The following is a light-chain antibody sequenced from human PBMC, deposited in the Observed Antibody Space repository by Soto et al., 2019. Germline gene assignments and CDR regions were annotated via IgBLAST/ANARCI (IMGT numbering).Light chain of an antibody. CDR1: QSIGSW. Sequence: DIQMTQSPSTLSASVGDRVTITCRASQSIGSWLAWYQQKPGQAPKLLIYKASTLQSGVPSRFSGSGSGTEFTLAISSLQPDDSATYYCQQYNDNWTFGQGTKV. CDR3: QQYNDNWT. V-gene: IGKV1-5*03. CDR2: KAS. J-gene: IGKJ1*01.